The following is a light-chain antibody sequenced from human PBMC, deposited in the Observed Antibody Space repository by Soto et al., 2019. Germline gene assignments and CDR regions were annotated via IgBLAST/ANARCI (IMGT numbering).Light chain of an antibody. CDR2: GNS. J-gene: IGLJ2*01. CDR3: QSYDSSLSEVV. V-gene: IGLV1-40*01. CDR1: SSNIGAGYD. Sequence: QSVLTQPPSLSGAPGQRVTISCTGSSSNIGAGYDVHWYQQLPGTAPKLLIYGNSNRPSGVPDRFSGSKSGTSASLAITGLQDEDEADYYCQSYDSSLSEVVFGGGTKLTVL.